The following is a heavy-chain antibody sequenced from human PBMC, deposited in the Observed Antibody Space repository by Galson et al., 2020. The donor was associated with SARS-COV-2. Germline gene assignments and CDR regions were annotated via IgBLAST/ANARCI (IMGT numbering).Heavy chain of an antibody. Sequence: SGPTLVKPTQTLTLTCTFSGFSLSTSGMCVIWIRQPPGKALEWLARIDWDDDKYYSTSLKTRLTISKDTSKNQVVLTMTNMDPVDTATYDCARMLTTVTAYDYGGQGTLVTVSS. J-gene: IGHJ4*02. V-gene: IGHV2-70*11. CDR1: GFSLSTSGMC. D-gene: IGHD4-17*01. CDR2: IDWDDDK. CDR3: ARMLTTVTAYDY.